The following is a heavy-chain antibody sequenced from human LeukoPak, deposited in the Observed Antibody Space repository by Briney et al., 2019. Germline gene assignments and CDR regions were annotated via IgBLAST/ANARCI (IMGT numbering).Heavy chain of an antibody. Sequence: PSETLSLTCTVSGGSISSSSYYWGWIRQPPGKGLEWIGSIYYSGSTYYNPSLKSRVTISVDTSKNQFSLKLSSVTAADTAVYYCARGQNSGYDFDYWGQGTLVTVSS. J-gene: IGHJ4*02. CDR2: IYYSGST. CDR1: GGSISSSSYY. D-gene: IGHD5-12*01. CDR3: ARGQNSGYDFDY. V-gene: IGHV4-39*01.